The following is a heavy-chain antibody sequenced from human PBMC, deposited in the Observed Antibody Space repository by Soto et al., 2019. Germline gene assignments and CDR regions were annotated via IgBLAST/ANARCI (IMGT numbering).Heavy chain of an antibody. Sequence: GGSLRLSCAASGFTFSSYSMSWVRQAPGKGLEWVSGFRSGGDDDTTYYADSVRGRFTISRDNSKNTLFLQMNSLRAEDTAIYYCAKKVNSGSGSQFFDYWGQGTLVTV. D-gene: IGHD3-10*01. CDR2: FRSGGDDDTT. CDR3: AKKVNSGSGSQFFDY. V-gene: IGHV3-23*01. J-gene: IGHJ4*02. CDR1: GFTFSSYS.